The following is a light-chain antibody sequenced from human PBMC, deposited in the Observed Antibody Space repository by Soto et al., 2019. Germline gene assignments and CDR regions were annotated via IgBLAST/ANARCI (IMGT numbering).Light chain of an antibody. CDR3: QQYGSSPPYT. CDR1: QSVRNNY. V-gene: IGKV3-20*01. CDR2: GSS. J-gene: IGKJ2*01. Sequence: EVVLTQSPGTLSLSPGERATLSCRASQSVRNNYLAWYQQKPGQSPKLLIFGSSDRATGIPDRFSGSGSGTDLTLSISRLEAEDFGVYYCQQYGSSPPYTFGQGTKLEIK.